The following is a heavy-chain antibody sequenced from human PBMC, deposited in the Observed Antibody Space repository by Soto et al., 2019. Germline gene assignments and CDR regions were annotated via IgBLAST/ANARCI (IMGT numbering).Heavy chain of an antibody. D-gene: IGHD2-21*02. CDR1: GDTFTDYY. CDR2: VNPSGGHT. Sequence: QVQLMQSGAEVKKPGASVKVSCKASGDTFTDYYIHWVRQAPGQGLEWMGTVNPSGGHTTYAQHFLGRVTRARDTSTRTLSMELTSLTSDDTAIYCCARGGHVVVVTAALDYWGQGTLVTVSS. CDR3: ARGGHVVVVTAALDY. J-gene: IGHJ4*02. V-gene: IGHV1-46*01.